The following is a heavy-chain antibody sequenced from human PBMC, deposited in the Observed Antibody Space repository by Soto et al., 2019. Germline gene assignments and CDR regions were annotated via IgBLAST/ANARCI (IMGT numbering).Heavy chain of an antibody. J-gene: IGHJ4*02. CDR3: ARGIANYGDYVGYFDY. Sequence: GGSLRLSCAASGFTFSSYWMSWVRQAPGKGLEWVANIKQDGSEKYYVDSVKGRFTISRDNAKNSLYLQMNSLRAEDTAVYYCARGIANYGDYVGYFDYWGQGTLVTVSS. CDR1: GFTFSSYW. V-gene: IGHV3-7*01. D-gene: IGHD4-17*01. CDR2: IKQDGSEK.